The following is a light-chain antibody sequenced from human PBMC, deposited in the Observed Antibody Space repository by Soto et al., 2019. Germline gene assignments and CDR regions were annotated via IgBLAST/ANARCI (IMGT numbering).Light chain of an antibody. CDR1: QDISYY. CDR2: AAS. CDR3: QKYNSVPLT. V-gene: IGKV1-27*01. J-gene: IGKJ4*01. Sequence: DIQMTQSPSSLSVSVGDRVTITCRAGQDISYYLAWYQQKPGKVPKLLIYAASTLQSGVPSRFSGSGSGTHFTLTISSLQPEDVATYYCQKYNSVPLTFGGGTKVEIK.